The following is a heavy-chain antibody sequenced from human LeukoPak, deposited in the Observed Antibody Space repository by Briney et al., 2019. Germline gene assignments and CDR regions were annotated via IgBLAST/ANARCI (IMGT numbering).Heavy chain of an antibody. D-gene: IGHD3-3*01. J-gene: IGHJ6*02. Sequence: SETLSLTCTVSGGSIRSSYYYWGWIRQPPGKGLEWIGSIYDSGSTYYNPSLKSRVTISVDTSKNQFSLKLSSVTAADTAVYYCARNGNDFWSGYSHYYYYYGMDVWGQGTTVTVSS. CDR2: IYDSGST. CDR3: ARNGNDFWSGYSHYYYYYGMDV. CDR1: GGSIRSSYYY. V-gene: IGHV4-39*01.